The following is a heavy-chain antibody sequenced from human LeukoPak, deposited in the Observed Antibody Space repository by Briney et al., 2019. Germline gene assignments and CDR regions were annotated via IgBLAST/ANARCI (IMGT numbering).Heavy chain of an antibody. CDR3: ATHDFSGAYYFDY. Sequence: PGGSLRLSCAASGFTFSDYYMSWIRQAPGKGLEWISYISGSGSSMYYADSVKGRFTISRDNAKNSLYLQMNSLRAEDTAVYYCATHDFSGAYYFDYWGQGTLVTVSS. D-gene: IGHD3-10*01. CDR2: ISGSGSSM. CDR1: GFTFSDYY. J-gene: IGHJ4*02. V-gene: IGHV3-11*01.